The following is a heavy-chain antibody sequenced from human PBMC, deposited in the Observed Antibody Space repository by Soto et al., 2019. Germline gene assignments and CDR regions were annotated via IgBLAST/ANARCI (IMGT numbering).Heavy chain of an antibody. CDR3: ARQTPSDIVVVVAATSGGWFDP. D-gene: IGHD2-15*01. Sequence: QVQLQQWGAGLLKPSETLSLTCAVYGGSFSGYYWSWIRQPPGKGLEWIGEINHSGSTNYNPSLKSRVTISVDTSKNQFSLKLSSVTAADTAVYYCARQTPSDIVVVVAATSGGWFDPWGQGTLVTVSS. CDR2: INHSGST. J-gene: IGHJ5*02. CDR1: GGSFSGYY. V-gene: IGHV4-34*01.